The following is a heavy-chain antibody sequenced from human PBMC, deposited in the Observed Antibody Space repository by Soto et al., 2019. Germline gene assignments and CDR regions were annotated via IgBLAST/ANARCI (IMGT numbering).Heavy chain of an antibody. CDR2: INPNSGGT. V-gene: IGHV1-2*02. CDR3: AREPGTAKPEGVDF. Sequence: QVQLVQSGAEVRKPGASVKGSCKASGYTFSDSYIHWVRQAPGQGLEWMAWINPNSGGTKDAPKFQGGVTMTRDTAITTAYMEWSRLKAGDTSVYYCAREPGTAKPEGVDFWGQGTLVTVSS. CDR1: GYTFSDSY. D-gene: IGHD1-1*01. J-gene: IGHJ4*02.